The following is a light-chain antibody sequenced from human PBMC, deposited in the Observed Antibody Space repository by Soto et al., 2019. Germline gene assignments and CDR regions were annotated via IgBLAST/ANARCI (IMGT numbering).Light chain of an antibody. V-gene: IGLV1-40*01. J-gene: IGLJ2*01. CDR2: GNS. CDR1: SSNIGAGYD. CDR3: QSYDSNMSVV. Sequence: QSVLTQPPSVSGAPGRRVTISCTGRSSNIGAGYDVHWYQKLPGTDPKLLIYGNSNRPSGVPDRFSGSKSGTSASLAITGLQAEDEADYYCQSYDSNMSVVFGGGTKLTVL.